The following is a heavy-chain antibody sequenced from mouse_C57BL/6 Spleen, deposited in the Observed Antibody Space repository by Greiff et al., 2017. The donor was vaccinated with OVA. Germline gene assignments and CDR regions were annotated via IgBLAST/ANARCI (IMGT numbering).Heavy chain of an antibody. CDR2: IWWGDDK. Sequence: QVTLKESGPGILQPSQTLSLTCSFSGFSLSTFGMGVGWIRQPSGKGLEWLAHIWWGDDKYYNPALKSRLTITKYTTKNQIFLKIYNVDTADTATDYCAQIENSGYLAWFAYWGQGTLVTVSA. CDR1: GFSLSTFGMG. V-gene: IGHV8-8*01. CDR3: AQIENSGYLAWFAY. J-gene: IGHJ3*01. D-gene: IGHD2-2*01.